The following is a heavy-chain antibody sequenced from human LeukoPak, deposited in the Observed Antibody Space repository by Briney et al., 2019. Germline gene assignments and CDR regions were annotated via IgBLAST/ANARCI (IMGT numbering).Heavy chain of an antibody. Sequence: ASVKVSCKASGGTFSSYAISWVRQAPGQGLEWMGGIIPIFGTANYAQKFQGRVTITADESTSTAYMELSSLRSEDTAVYYCAREEGNYYGSGSYNYFDYWGQGTLVTVSS. J-gene: IGHJ4*02. V-gene: IGHV1-69*13. D-gene: IGHD3-10*01. CDR1: GGTFSSYA. CDR3: AREEGNYYGSGSYNYFDY. CDR2: IIPIFGTA.